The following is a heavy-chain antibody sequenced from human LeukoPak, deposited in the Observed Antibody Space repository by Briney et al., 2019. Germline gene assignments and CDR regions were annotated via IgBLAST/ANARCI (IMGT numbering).Heavy chain of an antibody. CDR3: ARVGRYFDWLFEG. D-gene: IGHD3-9*01. CDR1: GGSISGYY. CDR2: IYASGST. J-gene: IGHJ4*02. Sequence: SETLSLTCTVSGGSISGYYWSWIRQPAGKGLEWIGRIYASGSTNYNPSLKSRVTMSVDTSKNQFSLKLSSVTAADTAVYYCARVGRYFDWLFEGWGQGTLVTVSS. V-gene: IGHV4-4*07.